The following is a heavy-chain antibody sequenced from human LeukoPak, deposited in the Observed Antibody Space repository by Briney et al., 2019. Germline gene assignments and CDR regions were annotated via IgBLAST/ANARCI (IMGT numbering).Heavy chain of an antibody. Sequence: SVKVSCKASGGTFSSYAISWVRQAPGQGLEWMGGIIPIFGTANYAQKFQGRVTITADESTSTAYMERSSLRSEDTAVYYCARADHYYDSSGYYPDYWGQGTLVTVSS. CDR1: GGTFSSYA. CDR3: ARADHYYDSSGYYPDY. D-gene: IGHD3-22*01. V-gene: IGHV1-69*13. CDR2: IIPIFGTA. J-gene: IGHJ4*02.